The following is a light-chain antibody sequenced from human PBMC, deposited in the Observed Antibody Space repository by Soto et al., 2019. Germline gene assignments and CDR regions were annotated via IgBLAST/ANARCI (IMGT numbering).Light chain of an antibody. CDR2: KAS. Sequence: DIQMTQSPSTLSASVGDRVTTTCRASQSISSWLAWYQQKPGKAPKLLIYKASSLESAVPSRFSGSGSGTELTLTISSLQADDFATHYFQQYNSYRTFGQGTKVEIK. J-gene: IGKJ1*01. CDR1: QSISSW. CDR3: QQYNSYRT. V-gene: IGKV1-5*03.